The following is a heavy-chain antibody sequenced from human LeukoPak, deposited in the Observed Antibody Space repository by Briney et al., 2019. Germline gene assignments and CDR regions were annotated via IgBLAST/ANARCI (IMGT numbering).Heavy chain of an antibody. J-gene: IGHJ3*02. Sequence: GGSLRLSCAASGFTFRKYWLHWVRQAPGKGLVWVGFIRSKAYGATTEYAASLKDRFTISRDDSKSIAYLQVNSLKTEDTAVYYCTRILLKWELPGSDAFDIWGEGTMVTVSS. CDR1: GFTFRKYW. D-gene: IGHD1-26*01. V-gene: IGHV3-49*02. CDR2: IRSKAYGATT. CDR3: TRILLKWELPGSDAFDI.